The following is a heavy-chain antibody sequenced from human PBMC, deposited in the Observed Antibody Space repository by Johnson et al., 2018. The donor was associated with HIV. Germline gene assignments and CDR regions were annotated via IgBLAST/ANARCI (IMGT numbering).Heavy chain of an antibody. J-gene: IGHJ3*02. V-gene: IGHV3-30*19. CDR2: ISYDGSNK. CDR3: ARDRARWSSGWYNDAFDI. CDR1: VFTFSSYG. Sequence: VQLAEPGGAVLKPGGPPRHSYAASVFTFSSYGMNWVRQAPGKGLEWAAVISYDGSNKYYADSVKGRFDISSDNAKNSLYLQMNSLRVEDTALYYCARDRARWSSGWYNDAFDIWGQGTMVTVSS. D-gene: IGHD6-19*01.